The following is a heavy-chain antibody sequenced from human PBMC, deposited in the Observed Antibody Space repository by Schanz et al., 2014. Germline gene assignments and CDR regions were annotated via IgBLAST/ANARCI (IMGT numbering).Heavy chain of an antibody. V-gene: IGHV3-15*01. D-gene: IGHD3-10*01. CDR1: GFTFSNAW. CDR2: IKSRSDGGTT. Sequence: EAQVVESGGGLVKPGGSLRLSCVASGFTFSNAWMNWVRQGPGNRLEWVGRIKSRSDGGTTDYAAPVKGRFIISRDDSRNTLYLQMSGLNTEDTAVYCCSTAPNFYASGTYAWFDPWGQGTRVTVSS. J-gene: IGHJ5*02. CDR3: STAPNFYASGTYAWFDP.